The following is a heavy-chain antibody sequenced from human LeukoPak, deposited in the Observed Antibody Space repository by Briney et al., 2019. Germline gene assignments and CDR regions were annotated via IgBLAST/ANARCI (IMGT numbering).Heavy chain of an antibody. Sequence: ASVKVSCKASGYTFTGYYMHWVRQAPGQGLEWMGWINPNSGGTNYAQKLQGRVTMTTDTSTSTAYMELRSLRSDDTAVYYCAAGFSSSRARRYYYYGMDVWGQGTTVTVSS. J-gene: IGHJ6*02. D-gene: IGHD6-13*01. CDR1: GYTFTGYY. CDR3: AAGFSSSRARRYYYYGMDV. CDR2: INPNSGGT. V-gene: IGHV1-2*02.